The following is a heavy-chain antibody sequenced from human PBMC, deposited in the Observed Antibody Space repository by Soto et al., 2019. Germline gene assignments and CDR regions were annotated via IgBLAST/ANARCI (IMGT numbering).Heavy chain of an antibody. CDR1: GYSFTSYW. D-gene: IGHD3-22*01. J-gene: IGHJ4*02. CDR3: ALSRTNYDSSGYYYYYFDY. V-gene: IGHV5-51*01. CDR2: IYPGDSDT. Sequence: GESLKISCKGSGYSFTSYWIGWVRQMPGKGLEWMGIIYPGDSDTRYSPSFQGQVTISADKSISTAYLQWSSLKASDTAMYYCALSRTNYDSSGYYYYYFDYWGQGTLVTVSS.